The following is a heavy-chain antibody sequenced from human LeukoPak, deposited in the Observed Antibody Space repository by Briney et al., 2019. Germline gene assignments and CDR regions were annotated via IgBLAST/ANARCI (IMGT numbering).Heavy chain of an antibody. Sequence: PGGSLRLSCAASGFTFSNAYMSWVRQAPGKGLEWVGRIKSKTDGGTTDYAAPVKGRFTISRDDSKNTLYLQMNSLRAEDTAVYYCARGFLGGTITTVDYWGQGTLVTVSS. CDR3: ARGFLGGTITTVDY. V-gene: IGHV3-15*01. CDR2: IKSKTDGGTT. D-gene: IGHD3-3*01. J-gene: IGHJ4*02. CDR1: GFTFSNAY.